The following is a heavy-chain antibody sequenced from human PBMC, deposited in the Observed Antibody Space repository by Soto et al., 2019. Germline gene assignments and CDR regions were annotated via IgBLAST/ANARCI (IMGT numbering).Heavy chain of an antibody. V-gene: IGHV4-39*01. J-gene: IGHJ5*02. Sequence: SETLSLTCSVSGGSITSSSHFWGWVRQPPGKGLEWIGTIYFTGNTYYTPSLKSRLTMSIDTSKNESSLRLNSVTAADTAVYYCEGQTFTIAAASYGRSNWFDPWGPGTLVTVSS. CDR1: GGSITSSSHF. CDR2: IYFTGNT. CDR3: EGQTFTIAAASYGRSNWFDP. D-gene: IGHD6-25*01.